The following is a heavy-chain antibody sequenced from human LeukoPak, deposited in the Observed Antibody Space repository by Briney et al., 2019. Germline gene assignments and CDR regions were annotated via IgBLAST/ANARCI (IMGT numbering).Heavy chain of an antibody. CDR2: MSGNGGST. J-gene: IGHJ4*02. Sequence: PRGSLRLSCSASGFTFSSYAMHWVRQAPGKGLEYVSAMSGNGGSTYYADSVKGRFTISRDNSKNTLYLQMSSLRAEDTAVYYCVKDKYYGSGSPTFDYWGQGTLVTVSS. CDR1: GFTFSSYA. V-gene: IGHV3-64D*06. D-gene: IGHD3-10*01. CDR3: VKDKYYGSGSPTFDY.